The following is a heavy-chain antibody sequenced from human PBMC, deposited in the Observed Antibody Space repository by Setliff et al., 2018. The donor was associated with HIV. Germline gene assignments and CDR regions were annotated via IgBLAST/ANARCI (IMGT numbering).Heavy chain of an antibody. V-gene: IGHV3-66*01. Sequence: LRLSCAASGFTVSSNYMSWVRQAPGKGLEWVSVIYSGGSTYYADSVKGRFTISRDNSKNTLYLQMYSLRAEDTAVYYCARDGPFDAFDIWGQGTMVTVSS. CDR3: ARDGPFDAFDI. CDR2: IYSGGST. CDR1: GFTVSSNY. J-gene: IGHJ3*02.